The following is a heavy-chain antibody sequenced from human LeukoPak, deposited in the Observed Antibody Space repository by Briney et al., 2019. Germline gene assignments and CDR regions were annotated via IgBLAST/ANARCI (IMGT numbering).Heavy chain of an antibody. J-gene: IGHJ2*01. Sequence: PGGSLRLSCAASGFTFSSYSMNWVRQAPGKGLEWVANIKHDGSEEYYVDSVKGRFTVSRATAKNSVYLQMNSLRAEDTAVYFCAREGIGFTTFGVETSLGYFDFWGRGTLVTVSS. CDR1: GFTFSSYS. CDR3: AREGIGFTTFGVETSLGYFDF. V-gene: IGHV3-7*01. CDR2: IKHDGSEE. D-gene: IGHD3-3*01.